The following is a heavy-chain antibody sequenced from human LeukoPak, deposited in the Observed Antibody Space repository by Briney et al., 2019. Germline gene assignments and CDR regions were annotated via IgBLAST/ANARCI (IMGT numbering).Heavy chain of an antibody. Sequence: PGGSLRLSCAASGFTFSSYWMSWVRQAPGKGLEWVANIKQDGSEKYYVDSVKGRFTTSRDNAKNSLSLQLNSLRVEDTAVYYCARVHYDVLAASYKWTPDYWGQGTLVTVSS. V-gene: IGHV3-7*01. CDR3: ARVHYDVLAASYKWTPDY. CDR1: GFTFSSYW. CDR2: IKQDGSEK. J-gene: IGHJ4*02. D-gene: IGHD3-9*01.